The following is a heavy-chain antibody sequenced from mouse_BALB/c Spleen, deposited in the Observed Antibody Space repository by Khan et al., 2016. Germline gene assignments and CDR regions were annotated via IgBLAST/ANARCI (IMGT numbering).Heavy chain of an antibody. D-gene: IGHD1-1*02. J-gene: IGHJ1*01. CDR3: AGYRSCYGGGRYLDF. CDR2: VNTYSGES. Sequence: QIQLVQSGPELKRPGKTVKISCKASGYTFTNYGINWVKQAPGKGLKWMGWVNTYSGESTYADDFKGRFAFSLETSANTAYLQINNLTYEVTAPFILAGYRSCYGGGRYLDFWGAGTAVTVSA. CDR1: GYTFTNYG. V-gene: IGHV9-3-1*01.